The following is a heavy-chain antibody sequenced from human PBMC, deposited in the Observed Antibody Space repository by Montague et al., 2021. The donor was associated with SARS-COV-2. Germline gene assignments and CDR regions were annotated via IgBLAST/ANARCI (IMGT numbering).Heavy chain of an antibody. CDR2: AYYVPSTNSANT. J-gene: IGHJ3*02. CDR3: ARTWRFGQSFGLDI. V-gene: IGHV4-59*01. Sequence: ETLSLTCSVSGDSISSYYYNWIQQTPGKGLEWIGYAYYVPSTNSANTNSNPSLKRRVTISLDTSENQFSLKLSSVTAADTAVYYCARTWRFGQSFGLDIWGQGTMVTVSS. CDR1: GDSISSYY. D-gene: IGHD3-16*01.